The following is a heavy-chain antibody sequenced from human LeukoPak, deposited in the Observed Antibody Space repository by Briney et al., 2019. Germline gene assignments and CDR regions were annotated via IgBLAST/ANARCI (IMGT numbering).Heavy chain of an antibody. Sequence: SETLSLTCAVYGGPFSGYYWSWIRQPPGKGLEWIGEINHSGSTNYNPPLKSRVTMSVDTSKNQFSLKLSSVTAADTAVYYCARRAGAYSHPYDYWGQGTLVTVSS. V-gene: IGHV4-34*01. CDR3: ARRAGAYSHPYDY. CDR2: INHSGST. J-gene: IGHJ4*02. D-gene: IGHD4/OR15-4a*01. CDR1: GGPFSGYY.